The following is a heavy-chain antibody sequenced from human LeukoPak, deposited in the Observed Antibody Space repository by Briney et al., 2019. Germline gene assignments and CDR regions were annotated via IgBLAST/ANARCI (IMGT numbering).Heavy chain of an antibody. J-gene: IGHJ5*02. D-gene: IGHD3-16*01. V-gene: IGHV3-23*01. Sequence: QPGGSLRHSCAASGFTVSSNYMSWVRQAPGKGLEWVSAISGSGGSTYYADSVKGRFTISRDNSKNTLYLQMNSLRAEDTAVYYCAKDRGGPYYDYVWGSYRIDPWGQGTLVTVSS. CDR1: GFTVSSNY. CDR3: AKDRGGPYYDYVWGSYRIDP. CDR2: ISGSGGST.